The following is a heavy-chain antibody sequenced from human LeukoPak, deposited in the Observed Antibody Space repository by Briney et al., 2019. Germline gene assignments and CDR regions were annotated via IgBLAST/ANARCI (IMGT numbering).Heavy chain of an antibody. CDR1: GFTFNDYT. D-gene: IGHD3-3*01. J-gene: IGHJ4*02. Sequence: GGSLRLSCAASGFTFNDYTMTWVRQAPGKGLEWVSSITGDCNYIFYADSVKGRFTISRDNAQNSLFLELNSLRGEDTAVYYCARERNFYYFDYWGQGALATVSS. V-gene: IGHV3-21*01. CDR2: ITGDCNYI. CDR3: ARERNFYYFDY.